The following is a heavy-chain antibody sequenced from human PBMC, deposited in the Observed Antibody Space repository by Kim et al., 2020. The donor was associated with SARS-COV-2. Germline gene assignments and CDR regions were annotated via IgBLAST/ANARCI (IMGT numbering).Heavy chain of an antibody. D-gene: IGHD5-18*01. CDR1: GFTFSNYG. Sequence: GGSLRLSCAVSGFTFSNYGMHWVRQAPGKGLEWVSIIRYDGSNKHYADSVKVRFTISRDNTKNTLYLQKNSLRAEDTAVYYCARREAQLWFPGNGMDVWGQTTTVIVSS. J-gene: IGHJ6*01. V-gene: IGHV3-33*01. CDR2: IRYDGSNK. CDR3: ARREAQLWFPGNGMDV.